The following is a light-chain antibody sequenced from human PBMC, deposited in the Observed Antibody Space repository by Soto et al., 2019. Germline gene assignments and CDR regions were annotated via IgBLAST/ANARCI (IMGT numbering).Light chain of an antibody. J-gene: IGKJ1*01. V-gene: IGKV1-39*01. CDR1: QIISSW. CDR3: QQSYSTTWT. CDR2: AAS. Sequence: DIQMTQSPSTLSASVGDRVTISCRASQIISSWLAWYQQKPGKAPKLLIYAASSLQSGVPSRFSGSGSETDFTLTISSLQPEDFATYSCQQSYSTTWTFGQGTKVDIK.